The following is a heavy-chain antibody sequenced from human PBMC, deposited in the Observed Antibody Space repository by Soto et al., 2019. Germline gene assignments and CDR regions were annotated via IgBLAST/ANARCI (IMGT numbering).Heavy chain of an antibody. V-gene: IGHV4-30-4*01. CDR2: IYYRGST. Sequence: SETLSLTCTVSGGSISSGDYYWSWIRQPPGKGLECIGYIYYRGSTYYNPSLRSRLTISVDTSKNQFSLKLSSVTAADTPVPFCARLGPTTVPTSYFTGNYNGMDVWRKRPTVTVSS. CDR1: GGSISSGDYY. CDR3: ARLGPTTVPTSYFTGNYNGMDV. D-gene: IGHD4-17*01. J-gene: IGHJ6*04.